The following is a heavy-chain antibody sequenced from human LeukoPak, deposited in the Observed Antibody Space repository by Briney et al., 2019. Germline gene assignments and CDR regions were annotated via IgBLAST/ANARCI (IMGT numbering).Heavy chain of an antibody. D-gene: IGHD3-22*01. CDR1: GGSISSYY. CDR2: IYYSGST. V-gene: IGHV4-59*08. Sequence: PSERMSLTCTVSGGSISSYYWSWIRQPPGKGLEWIGYIYYSGSTKYNPSLKSRVTISVDTSKNHFSLKVRSVTAADTAVYYCARSGRSSGRYPTWGQGTLVTV. J-gene: IGHJ5*02. CDR3: ARSGRSSGRYPT.